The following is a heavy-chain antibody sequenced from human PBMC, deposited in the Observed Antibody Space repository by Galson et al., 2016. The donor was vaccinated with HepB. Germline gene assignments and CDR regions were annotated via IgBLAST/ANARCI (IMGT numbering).Heavy chain of an antibody. CDR1: GFTISSNY. J-gene: IGHJ4*02. V-gene: IGHV3-53*01. Sequence: SLRLSCAASGFTISSNYISWVRQAPGKGLEWVSVFYSVDRTYYADSVKGRFTISRDIAQNSLYLEMNSLRAEDTAVYYCARGRDWELPNQYFDYWGQGTLVTVSS. CDR3: ARGRDWELPNQYFDY. D-gene: IGHD1-26*01. CDR2: FYSVDRT.